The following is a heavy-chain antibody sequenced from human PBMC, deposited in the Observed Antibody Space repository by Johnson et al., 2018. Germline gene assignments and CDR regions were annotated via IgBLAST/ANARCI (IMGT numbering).Heavy chain of an antibody. CDR1: GGSVSSGSYY. V-gene: IGHV4-61*01. CDR3: ARRIAVRPVYGMDV. D-gene: IGHD6-6*01. J-gene: IGHJ6*02. Sequence: QVQLQESGPGLVKPSETLSLTCTVSGGSVSSGSYYWTWVRQSPEKGLEWIGYVYHTGGTKYNPPLESRAATSIDTAKNQFSLRLNSVTAADTAVYYCARRIAVRPVYGMDVWGQGTTVIVSS. CDR2: VYHTGGT.